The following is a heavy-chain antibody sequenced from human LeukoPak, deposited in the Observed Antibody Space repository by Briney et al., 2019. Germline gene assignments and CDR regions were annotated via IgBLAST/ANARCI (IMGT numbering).Heavy chain of an antibody. Sequence: ASVNVSCTASGYTFAKYAIHWVRQAPGQRLEWMGWINAGNGNTRYSQKFQGGVTITRDTSASTAYMELSSLRSEDTAVYYCARSILVVPVASHYNYGVDVWGQGTTVTVSS. V-gene: IGHV1-3*01. CDR3: ARSILVVPVASHYNYGVDV. D-gene: IGHD2-2*01. CDR2: INAGNGNT. J-gene: IGHJ6*02. CDR1: GYTFAKYA.